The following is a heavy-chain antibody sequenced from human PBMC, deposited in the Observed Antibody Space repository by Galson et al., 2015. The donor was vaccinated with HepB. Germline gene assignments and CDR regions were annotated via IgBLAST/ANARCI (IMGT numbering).Heavy chain of an antibody. V-gene: IGHV3-7*03. CDR3: ARDSIAAAGVWGYYYYYGMDV. J-gene: IGHJ6*02. Sequence: SLRLSCAASGFTFSSYWMSWVRQAPGKGLEWVANIKQDGSEKYCVDSVKGRFTISRDNAKNSLYLQMNSLRAEDTAVNYCARDSIAAAGVWGYYYYYGMDVWGQGTMVTVSS. CDR2: IKQDGSEK. D-gene: IGHD6-13*01. CDR1: GFTFSSYW.